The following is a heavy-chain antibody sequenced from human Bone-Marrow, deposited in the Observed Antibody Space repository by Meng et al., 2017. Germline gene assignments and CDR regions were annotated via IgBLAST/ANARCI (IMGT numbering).Heavy chain of an antibody. CDR1: RFSVSTRGVG. Sequence: QITLRDSGPTLVKPTPPITLTCTIPRFSVSTRGVGVGWIRQPPGKALEWLALIYWDDDKRYSPSLKGRLTITRDTSKNQVVLTMTNMDPVDTATYYCAHSPYASGVRRDFDYWGQGTLVTVSS. CDR3: AHSPYASGVRRDFDY. J-gene: IGHJ4*02. D-gene: IGHD3-10*01. V-gene: IGHV2-5*02. CDR2: IYWDDDK.